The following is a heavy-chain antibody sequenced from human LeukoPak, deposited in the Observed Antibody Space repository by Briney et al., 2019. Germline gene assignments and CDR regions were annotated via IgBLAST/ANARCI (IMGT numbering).Heavy chain of an antibody. V-gene: IGHV3-23*01. J-gene: IGHJ1*01. D-gene: IGHD2-21*02. Sequence: GGSLRLSCAASGFTFSNYMMSWVRQAPGKGLEWVSTIRGSGTSTYYADSVKGRFTISRDNSKNTLYLQMNSLRAEDTAVYYCASDSYSPEYFQHWGQGTLVTVSS. CDR3: ASDSYSPEYFQH. CDR1: GFTFSNYM. CDR2: IRGSGTST.